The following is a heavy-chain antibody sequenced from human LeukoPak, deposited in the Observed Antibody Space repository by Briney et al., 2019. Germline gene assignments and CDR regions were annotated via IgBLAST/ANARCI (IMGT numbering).Heavy chain of an antibody. D-gene: IGHD3-22*01. Sequence: KIGESLKISCKGSGYSFTSYWIGWVRQMPGKGLEWMGIIYPGDSDTRYSPSFQGQVTISADKSISTAYLQWSSLKASDTAMYYCARHGSWYYDSSGQNSPDAFDIWGQGTMVTVSS. CDR3: ARHGSWYYDSSGQNSPDAFDI. CDR1: GYSFTSYW. V-gene: IGHV5-51*01. J-gene: IGHJ3*02. CDR2: IYPGDSDT.